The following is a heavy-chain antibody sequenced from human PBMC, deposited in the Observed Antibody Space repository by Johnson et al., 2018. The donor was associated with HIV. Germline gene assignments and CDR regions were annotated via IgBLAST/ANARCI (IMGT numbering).Heavy chain of an antibody. CDR1: GFTFSSYA. J-gene: IGHJ3*02. CDR2: ISSSGTTI. CDR3: ARDASLRFLEWFDAFDI. D-gene: IGHD3-3*01. V-gene: IGHV3-48*04. Sequence: EVQLVESGGGLVQPGGSLRLSCAASGFTFSSYAMSWVRQAPGKGLEWVSYISSSGTTIYYADSVKGRFTISRDNAKNSLYLQMNSLRAEDTAVYYCARDASLRFLEWFDAFDIWGQGTMVTVSS.